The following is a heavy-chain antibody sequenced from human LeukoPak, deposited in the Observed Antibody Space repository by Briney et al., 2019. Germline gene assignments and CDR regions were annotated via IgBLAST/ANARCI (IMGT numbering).Heavy chain of an antibody. CDR2: ILYNGNT. Sequence: PSETLSLTCTVSGGSISSSSYHWGWIRQPPGKGLEWIGSILYNGNTWYNPSLKSRVTISVDTSKNQFSLKLGAVTDADTAVYYCARDRPVAGANWFDPWGQGALVTVSS. J-gene: IGHJ5*02. V-gene: IGHV4-39*02. D-gene: IGHD6-13*01. CDR1: GGSISSSSYH. CDR3: ARDRPVAGANWFDP.